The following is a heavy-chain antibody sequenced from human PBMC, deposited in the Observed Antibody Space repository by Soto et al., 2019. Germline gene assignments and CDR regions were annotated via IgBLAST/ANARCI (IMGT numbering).Heavy chain of an antibody. Sequence: NPSETLSLTCTVSGRSISSYHWSWIRQPPGKGLEWIGYIYYSGSTNYNPSLKSRVTISVDTSKNQFSLKLSSVTAADTAVYYCARVWGGAFDIWGQGTMVT. J-gene: IGHJ3*02. CDR3: ARVWGGAFDI. D-gene: IGHD3-10*01. CDR1: GRSISSYH. CDR2: IYYSGST. V-gene: IGHV4-59*01.